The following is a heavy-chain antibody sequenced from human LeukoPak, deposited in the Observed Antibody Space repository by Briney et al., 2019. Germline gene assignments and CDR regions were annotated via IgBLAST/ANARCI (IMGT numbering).Heavy chain of an antibody. D-gene: IGHD3-22*01. Sequence: SQTLSLTCTVSGGSISSGGYYWSWIRQHPGKGLEWIGYIYYRGSTYYNPSLKSRVTISVDTSKNQFSLKLSSVTAADTAVYYCARSGLGYYYDSSGYFYFDYWGQGTLVTVSS. CDR3: ARSGLGYYYDSSGYFYFDY. CDR1: GGSISSGGYY. J-gene: IGHJ4*02. CDR2: IYYRGST. V-gene: IGHV4-31*03.